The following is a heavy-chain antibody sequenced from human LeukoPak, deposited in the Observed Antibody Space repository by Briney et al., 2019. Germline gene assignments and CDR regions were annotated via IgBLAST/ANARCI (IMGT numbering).Heavy chain of an antibody. V-gene: IGHV3-21*01. CDR2: ISSSSSYI. Sequence: PGGSLRLSCAASGFTFSSYSMNWVRQAPGKGPEWVSSISSSSSYIYYADSVKGRFTISRDNAKNSLYLQMNSLRAEDTAVYYCARELKSKNLPNNHAFDIWGQGTMVTVSS. D-gene: IGHD1/OR15-1a*01. J-gene: IGHJ3*02. CDR3: ARELKSKNLPNNHAFDI. CDR1: GFTFSSYS.